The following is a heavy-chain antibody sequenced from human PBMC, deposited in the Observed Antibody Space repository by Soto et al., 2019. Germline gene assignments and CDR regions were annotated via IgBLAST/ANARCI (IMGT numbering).Heavy chain of an antibody. D-gene: IGHD3-3*01. V-gene: IGHV3-11*01. CDR1: GFPFVHSY. J-gene: IGHJ5*02. CDR3: ATGGIYYEA. Sequence: QVQLVQSGGGLVKPGGSLRLSCSVSGFPFVHSYLTWIRQAPGKGLEWLSYMATRGSPTYYADSVKGRFTISTDTAKNSLYLQMDSLRPDDTATYYCATGGIYYEAWGQGTLVTVSS. CDR2: MATRGSPT.